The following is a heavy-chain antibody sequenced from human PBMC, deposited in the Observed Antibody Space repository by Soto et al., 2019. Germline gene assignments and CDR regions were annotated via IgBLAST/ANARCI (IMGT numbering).Heavy chain of an antibody. J-gene: IGHJ3*02. CDR1: GGSISSYY. CDR2: IYYSGST. V-gene: IGHV4-59*01. D-gene: IGHD2-15*01. CDR3: AREGYCSGGSCPDAFDI. Sequence: SETLSLTCTVSGGSISSYYWSWIRQPPGKGLEWIGYIYYSGSTNYNPSLKSRVTISVDTSKNQFSLKLSSVTAADTAVYYCAREGYCSGGSCPDAFDIWGQGTMVTVSS.